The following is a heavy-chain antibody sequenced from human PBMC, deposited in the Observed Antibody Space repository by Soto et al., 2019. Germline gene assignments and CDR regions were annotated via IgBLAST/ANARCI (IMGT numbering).Heavy chain of an antibody. D-gene: IGHD4-17*01. V-gene: IGHV1-8*02. CDR1: GYTFTSYY. J-gene: IGHJ4*02. Sequence: ASVKVSCKASGYTFTSYYMHWVRQAPGQGLEWMGWMNPNSGNTGYAQKFQGRVTMTRNTSISTAYMELSSLRSEDTAVYYCARPDYGDYALGYWGQGTLVTVSS. CDR2: MNPNSGNT. CDR3: ARPDYGDYALGY.